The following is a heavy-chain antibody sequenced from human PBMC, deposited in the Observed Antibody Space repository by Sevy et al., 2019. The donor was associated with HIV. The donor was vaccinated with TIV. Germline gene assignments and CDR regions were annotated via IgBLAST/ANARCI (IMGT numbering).Heavy chain of an antibody. J-gene: IGHJ4*01. V-gene: IGHV3-30-3*01. CDR1: GFAFSSHA. Sequence: GESLKISCAASGFAFSSHAMHWVRQAPGKGLEWVAVISYEGTETFYAASGEGRFTISRDNSKNMLSLQINSLRAEDTAVYFWARDGGYSIKWYPLYWGHGTLVTVSS. CDR3: ARDGGYSIKWYPLY. CDR2: ISYEGTET. D-gene: IGHD6-13*01.